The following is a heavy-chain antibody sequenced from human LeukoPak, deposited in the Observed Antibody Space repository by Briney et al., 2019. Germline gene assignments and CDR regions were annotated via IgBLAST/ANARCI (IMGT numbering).Heavy chain of an antibody. CDR3: ARGLGITMVRGVTRNWFDP. CDR1: GGSFSGYY. V-gene: IGHV4-34*01. Sequence: TSETLSLTCAVYGGSFSGYYWSWIRQPPGKGLEWIGEINHSGSTNYNPTLKSRVTISVDTSKNQFSLKLSSVTAADTAVYYCARGLGITMVRGVTRNWFDPWGQGTLVTVSS. CDR2: INHSGST. D-gene: IGHD3-10*01. J-gene: IGHJ5*02.